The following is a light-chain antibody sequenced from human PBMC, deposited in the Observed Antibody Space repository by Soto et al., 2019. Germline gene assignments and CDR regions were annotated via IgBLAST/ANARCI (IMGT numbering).Light chain of an antibody. CDR1: QSVNSD. V-gene: IGKV3-15*01. CDR2: GTS. CDR3: QQYNVWPGT. J-gene: IGKJ1*01. Sequence: EIVMTQSPATLSVSPGERATLSCRANQSVNSDLAWYQQKPGQAPRRLIYGTSTRATGVPARFSGSGSGTHFTLTISGLQSEDFAVYYCQQYNVWPGTFGQGTKVEVK.